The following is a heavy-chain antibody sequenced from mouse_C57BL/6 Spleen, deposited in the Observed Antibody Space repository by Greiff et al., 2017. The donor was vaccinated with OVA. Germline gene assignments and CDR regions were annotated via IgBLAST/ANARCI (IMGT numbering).Heavy chain of an antibody. Sequence: VQLKESGAELVKPGASVKLSCTASGFNIKDYYMPWVKQRTEQGLEWIGRIDPEDGETKYAPKFQGKATITADTSSNTAYLQLSSLTSEDTAVYYCARESTTVPFAYWGQGTLVTVSA. D-gene: IGHD1-1*01. V-gene: IGHV14-2*01. J-gene: IGHJ3*01. CDR2: IDPEDGET. CDR3: ARESTTVPFAY. CDR1: GFNIKDYY.